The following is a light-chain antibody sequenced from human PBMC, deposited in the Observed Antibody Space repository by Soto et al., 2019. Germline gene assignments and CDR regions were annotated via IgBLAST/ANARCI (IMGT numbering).Light chain of an antibody. CDR3: CSYAGSSTFWV. J-gene: IGLJ3*02. CDR2: EVS. CDR1: SSDVGSYNL. V-gene: IGLV2-23*02. Sequence: QSALTQPASVSGSPGQSITISCTGTSSDVGSYNLVSWYQQHPGKAPKLMIYEVSKRPSGVSNRFSGSKSSNTASLTISGLQAEDEADYYCCSYAGSSTFWVFGGGTKVTVL.